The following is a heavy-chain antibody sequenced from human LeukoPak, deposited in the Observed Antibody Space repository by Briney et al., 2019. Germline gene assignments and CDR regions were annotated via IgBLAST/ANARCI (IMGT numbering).Heavy chain of an antibody. CDR1: GFTVSSNY. CDR3: ARDDYSNLGYHYGMDV. V-gene: IGHV3-53*01. D-gene: IGHD4-11*01. J-gene: IGHJ6*02. Sequence: GGSLRLSCVGSGFTVSSNYMRWVRQARGRGLDLVSIIYRGGNTYYADSMKGRLTISRDTSKNTLYLQMNSLRAEDTAVYYCARDDYSNLGYHYGMDVWGQGTTVTVSS. CDR2: IYRGGNT.